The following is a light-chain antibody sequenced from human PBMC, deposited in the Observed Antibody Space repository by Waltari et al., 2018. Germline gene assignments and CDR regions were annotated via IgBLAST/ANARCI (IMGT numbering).Light chain of an antibody. CDR3: QQYAGSPRT. Sequence: EIVLTQSPGTLSLSPGERATLSCRASQSVSSRFFAWYQQKPAQAPRLLIYATSIRATGISDRFSGSGSGTDFTLPISRLEAEDFAVYYCQQYAGSPRTFGQGTRVEIK. J-gene: IGKJ1*01. CDR2: ATS. V-gene: IGKV3-20*01. CDR1: QSVSSRF.